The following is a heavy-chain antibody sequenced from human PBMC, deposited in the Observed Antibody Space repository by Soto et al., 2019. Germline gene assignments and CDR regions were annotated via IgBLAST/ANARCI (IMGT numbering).Heavy chain of an antibody. CDR2: ISYDGSNK. D-gene: IGHD1-20*01. Sequence: ESGGGVVQPGRSLRLSCAASGFTFSAYAMHWVRQAPGKGLEWVAVISYDGSNKYYAVPVKDRFSISRDKDTLFLQMNSLRPEDTAVYFCTKDRQSIIIPSAIGYFDFWGQGSLVTVSS. CDR3: TKDRQSIIIPSAIGYFDF. V-gene: IGHV3-30*18. CDR1: GFTFSAYA. J-gene: IGHJ4*02.